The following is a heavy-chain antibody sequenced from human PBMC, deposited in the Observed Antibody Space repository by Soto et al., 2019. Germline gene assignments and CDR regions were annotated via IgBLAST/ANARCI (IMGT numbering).Heavy chain of an antibody. CDR3: ARHAPVRTYFDWLPTPYNWFDP. D-gene: IGHD3-9*01. CDR1: GGSISSYY. Sequence: PSETLSLTCTVSGGSISSYYWSWIRQPPGKGLEWIGYIYYSGSTNYNPSLKSRVTISVDTSKNQFSLKLSSVTAADTAVYYCARHAPVRTYFDWLPTPYNWFDPWGQGTLVTVSS. V-gene: IGHV4-59*08. CDR2: IYYSGST. J-gene: IGHJ5*02.